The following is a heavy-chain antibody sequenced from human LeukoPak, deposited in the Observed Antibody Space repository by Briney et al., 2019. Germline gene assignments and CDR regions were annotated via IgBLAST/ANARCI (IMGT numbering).Heavy chain of an antibody. D-gene: IGHD2-15*01. CDR3: TKEFCGSRAAGAAASYYDL. J-gene: IGHJ2*01. CDR2: IGVPDDT. Sequence: GGALRLSCAAYGFTFSKDDCPWVRQAPGKGLEWVPAIGVPDDTYYADSVKGRFTSARQDAPTSLYLQLRCLGAGDAALYYCTKEFCGSRAAGAAASYYDLWGRGPLVTVS. V-gene: IGHV3-13*01. CDR1: GFTFSKDD.